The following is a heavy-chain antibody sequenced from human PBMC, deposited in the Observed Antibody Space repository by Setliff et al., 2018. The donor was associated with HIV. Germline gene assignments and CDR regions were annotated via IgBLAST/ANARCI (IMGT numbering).Heavy chain of an antibody. CDR2: IYYSGST. CDR1: GYSISSSHW. V-gene: IGHV4-28*03. Sequence: SETLSLTCAVSGYSISSSHWWGWIRQPPGKGLEWIGYIYYSGSTNYNPSLKSRVTLSLDTSKNQFSLKLSSVTAADTAVYYCARDSGYSGYVDYWGQGTLVTVSS. D-gene: IGHD5-12*01. CDR3: ARDSGYSGYVDY. J-gene: IGHJ4*02.